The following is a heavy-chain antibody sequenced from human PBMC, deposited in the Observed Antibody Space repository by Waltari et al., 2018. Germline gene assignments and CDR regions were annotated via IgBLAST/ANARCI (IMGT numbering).Heavy chain of an antibody. V-gene: IGHV4-39*01. CDR3: GKQATQYCNNTICYHDS. CDR2: VYHTGRT. J-gene: IGHJ5*01. CDR1: CCSITSSFYY. D-gene: IGHD2-2*01. Sequence: QLQMHESGPGLVKPSATLSLSCTVPCCSITSSFYYWGWLRQPPGKGREWIGSVYHTGRTYDNPSLKSRVTISVDTSKNRFSLKMTSVTAADTAVYYCGKQATQYCNNTICYHDSWGQGILVTVSS.